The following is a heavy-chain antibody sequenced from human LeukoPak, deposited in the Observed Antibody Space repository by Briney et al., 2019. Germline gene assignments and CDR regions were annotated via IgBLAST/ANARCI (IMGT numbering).Heavy chain of an antibody. D-gene: IGHD6-13*01. CDR1: GFTFSSYA. CDR3: ASGRTAGYY. V-gene: IGHV3-30*04. Sequence: GGSLRLSCAASGFTFSSYAMHWVRQAPGKGLEWVAVISYHGSNKYYADSVRGRFTISRDNSKNTLYLQMNSLRAEDTAVYYCASGRTAGYYWGQGTLVTVAS. J-gene: IGHJ4*02. CDR2: ISYHGSNK.